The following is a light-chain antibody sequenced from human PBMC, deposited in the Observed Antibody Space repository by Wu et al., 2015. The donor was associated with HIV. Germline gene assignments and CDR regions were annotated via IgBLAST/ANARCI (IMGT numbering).Light chain of an antibody. V-gene: IGKV1-6*01. J-gene: IGKJ1*01. CDR1: QGIGND. CDR3: QQSYSTPRT. Sequence: AIQMTQSPSSLSASVGDRVTITCRASQGIGNDLGWYQQKQGKAPKLLIYAASSLQGGVPSRFSGSGSGTDFTLPINSLQPEDFATYYCQQSYSTPRTFGQGTKVEIK. CDR2: AAS.